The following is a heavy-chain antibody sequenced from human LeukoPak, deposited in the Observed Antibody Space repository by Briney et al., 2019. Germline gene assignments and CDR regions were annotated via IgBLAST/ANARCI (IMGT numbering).Heavy chain of an antibody. Sequence: SEPLSLTCTVSGGSISGSIKYWGWILQPPGKGLEWIGSIYHSGTTYYNPSLKSRVTLSVDTSNNQFSLKLSSVTAVDTAVYYCVSWAGTPGVWFDPWGQGILVTVSS. D-gene: IGHD1-7*01. CDR2: IYHSGTT. CDR3: VSWAGTPGVWFDP. CDR1: GGSISGSIKY. J-gene: IGHJ5*02. V-gene: IGHV4-39*01.